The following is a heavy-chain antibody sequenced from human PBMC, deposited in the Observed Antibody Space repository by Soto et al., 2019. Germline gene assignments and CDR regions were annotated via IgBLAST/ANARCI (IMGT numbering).Heavy chain of an antibody. D-gene: IGHD2-15*01. CDR1: GGTFSSYA. Sequence: QVQLVQSGAEVKKPGSSVKVSCKASGGTFSSYAISWVRQAPGQGLEWMGGIIPIFGTANYAQKFQGRVTITADDSTRTAYMELSSLRSEDTAVYYCARVYCSGGSCYSRLGGFDYWGQGTLVTVSS. J-gene: IGHJ4*02. CDR3: ARVYCSGGSCYSRLGGFDY. V-gene: IGHV1-69*12. CDR2: IIPIFGTA.